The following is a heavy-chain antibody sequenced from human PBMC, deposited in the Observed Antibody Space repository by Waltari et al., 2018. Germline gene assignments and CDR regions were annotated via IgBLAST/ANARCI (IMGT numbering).Heavy chain of an antibody. CDR2: IKMDGNQE. V-gene: IGHV3-7*03. J-gene: IGHJ4*02. CDR1: GFIFSNHW. D-gene: IGHD1-26*01. Sequence: EVQLVESGGGLVQPGGSLRLSCLVSGFIFSNHWMTWVRQAPGNGLEWVAKIKMDGNQEHYMDYVKGRLTISRDNAKSSLHLQMNSLTAEDTAIYYCVRGWVEGLPRGCDYWGQRTLVTVSS. CDR3: VRGWVEGLPRGCDY.